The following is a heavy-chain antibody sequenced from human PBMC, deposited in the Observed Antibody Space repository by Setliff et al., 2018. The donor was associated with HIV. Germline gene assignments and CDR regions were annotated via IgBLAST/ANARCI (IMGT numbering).Heavy chain of an antibody. Sequence: GGSEISCAASGFTFSSYWMSWVRQAPGKGLEWVANVKQDGSEKYYVDSVKGRFTISRDNAKNSLYLQMNSLRAEDTAVYYCARDGVATTEGYWGQGTLVTVSS. D-gene: IGHD5-12*01. J-gene: IGHJ4*02. CDR1: GFTFSSYW. V-gene: IGHV3-7*01. CDR2: VKQDGSEK. CDR3: ARDGVATTEGY.